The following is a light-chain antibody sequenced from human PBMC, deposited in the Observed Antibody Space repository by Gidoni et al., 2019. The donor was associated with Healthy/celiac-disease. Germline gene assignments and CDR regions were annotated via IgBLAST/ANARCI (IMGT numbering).Light chain of an antibody. J-gene: IGKJ1*01. CDR3: QQFNSWPRT. CDR2: GAS. Sequence: IVMTQSPATLSVSPGERATLSCRASPSVSSNLAWYQQQPGQAPRLLIYGASTRATGIPARFSGSGSGTEFTLTISSLQSEDFAVYYCQQFNSWPRTFGQGTKVEIK. CDR1: PSVSSN. V-gene: IGKV3-15*01.